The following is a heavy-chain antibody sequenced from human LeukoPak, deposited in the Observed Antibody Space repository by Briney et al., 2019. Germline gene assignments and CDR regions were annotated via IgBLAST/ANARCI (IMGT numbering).Heavy chain of an antibody. CDR1: GGTFSSYA. V-gene: IGHV1-69*04. D-gene: IGHD3-22*01. CDR3: ARDWNYYDSSPGY. Sequence: ASVKVSCKASGGTFSSYAISWVRQAPGQGLEWMGRIIPILGIANYAQKFQGRVTITADKSTSTAYMELSSLRSEDTAVYYCARDWNYYDSSPGYWGQGPLVTVSS. CDR2: IIPILGIA. J-gene: IGHJ4*02.